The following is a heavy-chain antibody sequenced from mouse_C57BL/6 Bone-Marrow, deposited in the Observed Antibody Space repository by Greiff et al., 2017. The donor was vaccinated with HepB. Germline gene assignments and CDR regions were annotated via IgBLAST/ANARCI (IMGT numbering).Heavy chain of an antibody. V-gene: IGHV1-62-2*01. J-gene: IGHJ4*01. CDR3: ARHEEGGYGSHYAMDY. CDR1: GYTFTEYT. Sequence: QVQLKESGAELVKPGASVKLSCKASGYTFTEYTIHWVKQRSGQGLEWIGWFYPGSGSIKYNEKFKDKATLTADKSSSTAYMELSRLTSEDSAVYFCARHEEGGYGSHYAMDYWGQGTSVTVSS. D-gene: IGHD1-1*01. CDR2: FYPGSGSI.